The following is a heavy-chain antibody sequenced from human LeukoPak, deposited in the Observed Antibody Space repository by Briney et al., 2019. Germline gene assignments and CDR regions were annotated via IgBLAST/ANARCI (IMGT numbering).Heavy chain of an antibody. J-gene: IGHJ4*02. CDR2: ICPDGTT. CDR3: AKARRDGGRSGELQYYFDN. Sequence: PGGSLRLSCAASGFSLTDYWMHWVRQAPGKGLMWVSRICPDGTTNYADSLRGRFTISRDSAKNTLYLQMSSLRVEDTAVYYCAKARRDGGRSGELQYYFDNWGQGTLVPVSS. D-gene: IGHD4-23*01. CDR1: GFSLTDYW. V-gene: IGHV3-74*01.